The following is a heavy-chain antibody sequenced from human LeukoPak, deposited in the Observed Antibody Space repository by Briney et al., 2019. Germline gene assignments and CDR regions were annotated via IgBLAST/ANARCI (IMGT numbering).Heavy chain of an antibody. CDR3: ARVAAAVYFDY. CDR1: GGSFSGYY. D-gene: IGHD6-13*01. CDR2: INHSGST. Sequence: SETLSLTCAAYGGSFSGYYWSCIRQRPGKGLEWIGEINHSGSTNYNPSLKSRVTISVDTSKNQFSLKLSSVTAADTAVYYCARVAAAVYFDYWGQGTLVTVSS. J-gene: IGHJ4*02. V-gene: IGHV4-34*01.